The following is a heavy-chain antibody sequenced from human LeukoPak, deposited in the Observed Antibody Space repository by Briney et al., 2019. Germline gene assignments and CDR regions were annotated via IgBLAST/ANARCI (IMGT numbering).Heavy chain of an antibody. CDR1: GVSISRYY. Sequence: PSETLSLTCTVSGVSISRYYWSWIRQPPGKGLEWIGYIYYSGSTNYNPSLKSRVTISVDTSKNQFSLKLRSLTAADTAVYYCARHVGYGNNWFDPWGQGTLVTVSS. CDR2: IYYSGST. CDR3: ARHVGYGNNWFDP. D-gene: IGHD5-18*01. J-gene: IGHJ5*02. V-gene: IGHV4-59*08.